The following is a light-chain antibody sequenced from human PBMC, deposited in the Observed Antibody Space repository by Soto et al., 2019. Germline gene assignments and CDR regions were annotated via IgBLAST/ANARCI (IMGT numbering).Light chain of an antibody. CDR2: AAS. CDR3: QQSYNIPWT. V-gene: IGKV1-39*01. CDR1: QSISTY. J-gene: IGKJ1*01. Sequence: DIQLTQSPSSLSASVGDRVTITCRASQSISTYLNWYQQKPGRAPKLVIHAASSLQSGAPPRFSGSGSGTDFTLTISSLQPEDFATYSCQQSYNIPWTFDQGTKVAI.